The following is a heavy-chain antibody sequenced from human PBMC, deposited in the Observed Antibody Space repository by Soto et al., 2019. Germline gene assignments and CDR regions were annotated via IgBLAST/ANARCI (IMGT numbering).Heavy chain of an antibody. CDR3: AKYYYDRSGSPLAFDY. CDR1: GYTFTSYY. CDR2: INPSGGST. Sequence: ASVKVSCKASGYTFTSYYMHWVRQAPGQGLEWMGIINPSGGSTSYAQKFQGRVTMTRDTSTSTVYMELSSLRSEDTAVYSCAKYYYDRSGSPLAFDYWGQGTLVTVSS. J-gene: IGHJ4*02. D-gene: IGHD3-22*01. V-gene: IGHV1-46*01.